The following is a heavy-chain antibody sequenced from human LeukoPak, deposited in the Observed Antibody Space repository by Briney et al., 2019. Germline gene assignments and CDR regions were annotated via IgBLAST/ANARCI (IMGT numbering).Heavy chain of an antibody. CDR2: ISYDGSNK. CDR3: AKEGAYGSGSSTQYYFDY. J-gene: IGHJ4*02. V-gene: IGHV3-30*18. CDR1: GFTFSSYG. D-gene: IGHD3-10*01. Sequence: GGSLRLSCAASGFTFSSYGMHWVRQAPGKGLEWVAVISYDGSNKYYADSVKGRSTISRDNSKNTLYLQMNSLRAEDTAVYYCAKEGAYGSGSSTQYYFDYWGQGTLVTVSS.